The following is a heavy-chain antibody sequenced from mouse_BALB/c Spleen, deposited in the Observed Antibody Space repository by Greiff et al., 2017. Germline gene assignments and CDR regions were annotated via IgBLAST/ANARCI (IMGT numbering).Heavy chain of an antibody. CDR1: GFTFSSFG. J-gene: IGHJ4*01. Sequence: EVQLVESGGGLVQPGGSRTLSCAASGFTFSSFGMHWVRQAPEKGLEWVAYISSGSSTIYYADTVKGRFTISRDNPKNTLFMQMTSLRSEDTAMYYCARGVNWVYAMDYWGQGTSVTVSS. CDR3: ARGVNWVYAMDY. CDR2: ISSGSSTI. V-gene: IGHV5-17*02. D-gene: IGHD4-1*01.